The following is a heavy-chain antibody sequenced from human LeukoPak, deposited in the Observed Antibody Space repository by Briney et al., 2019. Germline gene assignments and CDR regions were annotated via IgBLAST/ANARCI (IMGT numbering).Heavy chain of an antibody. J-gene: IGHJ4*02. CDR1: GFTFSSYS. Sequence: GGSLRLPCAASGFTFSSYSMNWVRQAPGKGLEWVSSISSGSGYIYNADSVKGRFTISRDNAKNSLYLQMNSLRAEDTAVYYCARDYGVYFDYWGQGTLVTVSS. D-gene: IGHD4-17*01. V-gene: IGHV3-21*01. CDR2: ISSGSGYI. CDR3: ARDYGVYFDY.